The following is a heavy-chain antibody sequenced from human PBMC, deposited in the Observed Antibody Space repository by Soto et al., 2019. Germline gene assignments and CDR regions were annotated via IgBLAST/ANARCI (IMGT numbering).Heavy chain of an antibody. CDR3: ARDRTYYYGSGSYQGGLYY. J-gene: IGHJ4*02. Sequence: ASVKVSCKASGYTFTGYGISWVRQAPGQGLEWMGWISAYNGNTNYAQKLQGRVTMTTDTSTSTAYMELRSLRSDDTAVYYCARDRTYYYGSGSYQGGLYYWGQGTLVTVSS. CDR1: GYTFTGYG. D-gene: IGHD3-10*01. CDR2: ISAYNGNT. V-gene: IGHV1-18*01.